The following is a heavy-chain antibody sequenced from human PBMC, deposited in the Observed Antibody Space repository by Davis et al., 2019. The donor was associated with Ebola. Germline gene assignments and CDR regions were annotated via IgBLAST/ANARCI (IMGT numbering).Heavy chain of an antibody. D-gene: IGHD6-13*01. CDR2: ISGSGGST. CDR3: AKDQSGSSLNWFDP. Sequence: PGESLKISCAASGFTFSSYAMSWVRQAPGKGLEWVSAISGSGGSTYYADSVKGRFTISRDNSKNTLYLQMNSLRAEDTAVYYCAKDQSGSSLNWFDPWGQGTLVTVSS. CDR1: GFTFSSYA. J-gene: IGHJ5*02. V-gene: IGHV3-23*01.